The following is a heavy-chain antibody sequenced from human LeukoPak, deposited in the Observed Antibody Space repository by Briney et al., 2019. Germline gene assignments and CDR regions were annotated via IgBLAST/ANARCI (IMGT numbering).Heavy chain of an antibody. J-gene: IGHJ4*02. Sequence: ASVKVSCKASGYTFTSYGISWVRQAPGQGLEWMGWINPNSGDRKYAEKFQGRVTMTRDTPSSIAYMDLSSLRSDDTAVYYCARVEAGTPRWNYWGQGTLVSVSS. CDR1: GYTFTSYG. CDR3: ARVEAGTPRWNY. CDR2: INPNSGDR. V-gene: IGHV1-2*02. D-gene: IGHD6-19*01.